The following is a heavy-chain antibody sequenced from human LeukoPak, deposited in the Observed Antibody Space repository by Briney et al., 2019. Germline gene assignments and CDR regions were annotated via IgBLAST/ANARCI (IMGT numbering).Heavy chain of an antibody. J-gene: IGHJ4*02. CDR1: GGSISSSSYY. CDR2: IYYTDST. V-gene: IGHV4-39*07. Sequence: SETLSLTCTVSGGSISSSSYYWGWIRQPPGKGLEWIGNIYYTDSTEYNPSLKSRVTISVDTSKNQFSLKLTSMTAADTAVYYCARRILVVMGYYFDYWGQGTLVTVSS. D-gene: IGHD3-22*01. CDR3: ARRILVVMGYYFDY.